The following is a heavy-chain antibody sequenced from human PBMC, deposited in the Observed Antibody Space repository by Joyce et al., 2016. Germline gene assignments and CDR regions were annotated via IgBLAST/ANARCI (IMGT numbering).Heavy chain of an antibody. V-gene: IGHV5-10-1*03. CDR2: IDPSDSNT. CDR3: VRHKHYHGSGTYYRDY. J-gene: IGHJ4*02. CDR1: GYSFTSYW. Sequence: EVQLVQSGAEVKKPGESLKISCKGSGYSFTSYWITWVRQMPGKGLEWMGKIDPSDSNTNYSPSFQGHVTISAARSITTAYLQWSSLKASDTAMYYCVRHKHYHGSGTYYRDYWGQGTLVTVSS. D-gene: IGHD3-10*01.